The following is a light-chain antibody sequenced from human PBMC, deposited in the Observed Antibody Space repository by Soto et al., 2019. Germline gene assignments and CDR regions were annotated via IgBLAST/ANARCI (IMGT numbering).Light chain of an antibody. Sequence: DIQMTQSPPSLSASVGDRVTITCQASHDIGNSLNWYQDKPGQAPKLVIYDAYNLETGVPSTFSGNGNGNDFTFTISSLRPEDIATYYCQKSDHLPLFGPGTRVDMK. J-gene: IGKJ3*01. V-gene: IGKV1-33*01. CDR1: HDIGNS. CDR2: DAY. CDR3: QKSDHLPL.